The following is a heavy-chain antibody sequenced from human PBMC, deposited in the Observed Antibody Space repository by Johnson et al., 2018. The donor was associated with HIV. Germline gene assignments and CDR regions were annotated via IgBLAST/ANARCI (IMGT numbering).Heavy chain of an antibody. J-gene: IGHJ3*02. V-gene: IGHV3-66*01. CDR1: GFTVSSNY. CDR2: INWNGGST. D-gene: IGHD3-10*01. CDR3: TTDLELAGLWFGELWDDAFDI. Sequence: EVQLVESGGGLVQPGGSLRLSCAASGFTVSSNYMSWVRQAPGKGLEWVSGINWNGGSTGYGDSVKGRFTISRDDSKNTLYLQMNSLKTEYTAVYYCTTDLELAGLWFGELWDDAFDIWGQGTMVTVSS.